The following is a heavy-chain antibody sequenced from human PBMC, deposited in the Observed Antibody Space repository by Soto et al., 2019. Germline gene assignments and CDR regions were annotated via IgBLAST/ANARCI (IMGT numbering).Heavy chain of an antibody. V-gene: IGHV1-2*04. D-gene: IGHD2-2*01. J-gene: IGHJ6*02. CDR3: AREVVVPAANGGYYYYGMDV. Sequence: ASLKVSCKASGYTFTGYYMHWVRQAPGQGLEWMGWINPNSGGTNYAQKFQGWVTMTRDTSISTAYMELSRLRSDDTAVYYCAREVVVPAANGGYYYYGMDVWGQGTTFTVSS. CDR1: GYTFTGYY. CDR2: INPNSGGT.